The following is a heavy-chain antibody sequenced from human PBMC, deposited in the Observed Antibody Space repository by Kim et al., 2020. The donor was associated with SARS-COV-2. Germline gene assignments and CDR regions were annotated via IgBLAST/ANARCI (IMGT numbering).Heavy chain of an antibody. CDR1: GGSFSGYY. D-gene: IGHD3-22*01. CDR2: INHSGST. Sequence: SETLSLTCAVYGGSFSGYYWSWIRQPPGKGLEWIGEINHSGSTNYNPSLKSRVTISVDTSKNQFSLKLSSVTAADTAVYYCARGLPDYYDSSGYYSGGVWFDPWGQGTLVTVSS. V-gene: IGHV4-34*01. J-gene: IGHJ5*02. CDR3: ARGLPDYYDSSGYYSGGVWFDP.